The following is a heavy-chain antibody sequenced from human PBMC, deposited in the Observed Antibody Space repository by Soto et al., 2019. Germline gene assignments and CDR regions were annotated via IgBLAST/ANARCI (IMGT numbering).Heavy chain of an antibody. Sequence: GESLKISCAASGFTFSSYAMSWVRQAPGKGLEWVSAISGSGGSTYYADSVKGRFTISRDNSKNTLYLQINSLRAEDTAVYYCAKASERGTPYYGMDVWGQGTTVTVSS. CDR1: GFTFSSYA. CDR3: AKASERGTPYYGMDV. D-gene: IGHD3-16*01. J-gene: IGHJ6*02. CDR2: ISGSGGST. V-gene: IGHV3-23*01.